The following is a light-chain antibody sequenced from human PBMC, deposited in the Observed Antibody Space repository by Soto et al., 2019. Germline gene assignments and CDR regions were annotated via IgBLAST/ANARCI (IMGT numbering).Light chain of an antibody. CDR1: QSISNH. CDR2: AAS. Sequence: IQMTHSPSSLSASVPDRVIITCRASQSISNHLNWYQQKPGKAPKLLIFAASSLQSGVPSRFSGSRSGPDFTLTISSLQPEDFATYYCQQSYSSPPTFGQGTKVDIK. J-gene: IGKJ1*01. V-gene: IGKV1-39*01. CDR3: QQSYSSPPT.